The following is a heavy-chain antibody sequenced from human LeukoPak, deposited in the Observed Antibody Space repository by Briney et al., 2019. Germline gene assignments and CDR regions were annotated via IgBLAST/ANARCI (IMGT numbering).Heavy chain of an antibody. CDR2: ISYDGSNK. J-gene: IGHJ4*02. V-gene: IGHV3-30*18. CDR1: GFTFSSYG. D-gene: IGHD3-16*02. CDR3: AKDSGGTNTYYDYVWGSYRYIYFDY. Sequence: GGSLRLSCAASGFTFSSYGMHWVRQAPGKGLEWVAVISYDGSNKYYADSVKGRFTISRDNSKNTLYLQMNSLRAEDTAVYYCAKDSGGTNTYYDYVWGSYRYIYFDYWGQGTLVTVSS.